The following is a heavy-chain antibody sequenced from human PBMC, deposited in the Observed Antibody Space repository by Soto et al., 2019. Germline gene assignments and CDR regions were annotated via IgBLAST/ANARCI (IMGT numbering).Heavy chain of an antibody. CDR1: GYSFTSYW. CDR2: IYPGDSDT. CDR3: ARHYLGYGSGSYYKGPFDY. V-gene: IGHV5-51*01. J-gene: IGHJ4*02. D-gene: IGHD3-10*01. Sequence: RESLKISCKGSGYSFTSYWIGWVRQMPGKGLEGMGIIYPGDSDTRYSPSFQGQVTISADKSISTAYLQWSSLKAPDTAMYYCARHYLGYGSGSYYKGPFDYWGQGTLVTVSS.